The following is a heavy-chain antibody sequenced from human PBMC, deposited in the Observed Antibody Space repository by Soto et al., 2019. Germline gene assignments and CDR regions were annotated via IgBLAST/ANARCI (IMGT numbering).Heavy chain of an antibody. D-gene: IGHD4-4*01. CDR3: ARGNDYSNYEMKY. J-gene: IGHJ4*02. CDR2: IIPIFGTA. Sequence: SVKVSCKASGGTFSSYAISWVRQAPGQGLEWMGGIIPIFGTANYAQKFQGRVTITADESTSTAYMELSSLRSEDTAVYYCARGNDYSNYEMKYWGQGTLVTVSS. CDR1: GGTFSSYA. V-gene: IGHV1-69*13.